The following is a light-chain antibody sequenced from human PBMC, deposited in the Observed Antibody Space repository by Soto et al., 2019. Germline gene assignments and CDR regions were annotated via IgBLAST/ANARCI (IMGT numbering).Light chain of an antibody. J-gene: IGLJ1*01. CDR2: DVS. Sequence: QSALTQPASVSGSPGQSITISCTGTSSDVGGYNYVSWYQQHPGKAPKLMIYDVSNRPSGVSNRFSGSKSGNTASLTISGIPAEEEYDYYRRSYTSSSPLDVFGTGTKLTVL. CDR1: SSDVGGYNY. V-gene: IGLV2-14*01. CDR3: RSYTSSSPLDV.